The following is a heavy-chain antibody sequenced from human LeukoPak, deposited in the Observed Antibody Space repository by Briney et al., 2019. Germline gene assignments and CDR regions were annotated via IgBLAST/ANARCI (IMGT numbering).Heavy chain of an antibody. V-gene: IGHV3-21*01. D-gene: IGHD3-3*01. CDR1: GFTFSSYS. CDR2: ISSSSSYI. J-gene: IGHJ3*02. Sequence: GGSLRLSCAASGFTFSSYSMNWVRQAPGKGLEWVSSISSSSSYIYYADSVKGRFTISRDNAKNSLYLQMNGLRAEDTAVYYCARVFRPSLTVFIIRGAFDIWGQGTMVTVSS. CDR3: ARVFRPSLTVFIIRGAFDI.